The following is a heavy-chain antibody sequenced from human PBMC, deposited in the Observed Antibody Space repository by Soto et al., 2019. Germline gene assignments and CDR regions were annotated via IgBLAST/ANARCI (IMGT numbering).Heavy chain of an antibody. D-gene: IGHD2-15*01. Sequence: QVQLVESGGGVVQPGRSLRLSCAASGFTFSSYAMHWVRQAPGKGLEWVAVISYDGSNKYYADSVKGRFTISRDNSKNTLYLPMNSLRAEDTAVYYCARDPRYCSGGSCPSAYYFDYWGQGTLVTVSS. J-gene: IGHJ4*02. V-gene: IGHV3-30-3*01. CDR3: ARDPRYCSGGSCPSAYYFDY. CDR2: ISYDGSNK. CDR1: GFTFSSYA.